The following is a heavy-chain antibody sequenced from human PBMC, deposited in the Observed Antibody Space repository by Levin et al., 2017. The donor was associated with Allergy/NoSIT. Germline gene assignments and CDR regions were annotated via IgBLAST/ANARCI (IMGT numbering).Heavy chain of an antibody. D-gene: IGHD3-22*01. V-gene: IGHV1-18*01. J-gene: IGHJ4*02. CDR2: ISAYNGNT. CDR1: GYTFTSYG. Sequence: ASVKVSCKASGYTFTSYGISWVRQAPGQGLEWMGWISAYNGNTNYAQKLQSRVTMTTDTSTSTAYMELRSLRSDDTAVYYCAREVGYYYDSSGYPTPYFDYWGQGTLVTVSS. CDR3: AREVGYYYDSSGYPTPYFDY.